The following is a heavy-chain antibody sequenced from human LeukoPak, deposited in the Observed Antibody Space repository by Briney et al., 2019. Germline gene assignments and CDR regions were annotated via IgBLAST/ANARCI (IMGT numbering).Heavy chain of an antibody. D-gene: IGHD3-16*02. Sequence: GASVKVSCKASGYTFTDYYMHWVQQAPGKGLEWMGRVDPEDGETIYAQKFQGRVTMTEDTSTDTAYMDLSSLRSDDTAVYYCAAVSIYIWGRYRYNYFDPWGQGTLVTVSS. V-gene: IGHV1-69-2*01. CDR1: GYTFTDYY. J-gene: IGHJ5*02. CDR3: AAVSIYIWGRYRYNYFDP. CDR2: VDPEDGET.